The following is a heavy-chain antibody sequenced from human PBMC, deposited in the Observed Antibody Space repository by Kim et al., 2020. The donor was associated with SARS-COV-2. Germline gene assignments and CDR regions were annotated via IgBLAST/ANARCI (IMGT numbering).Heavy chain of an antibody. CDR1: GGSISSSNW. CDR3: ARVGRIYGSGYYYYGMDV. J-gene: IGHJ6*02. CDR2: IYHSGST. D-gene: IGHD3-10*01. Sequence: SETLSLTCAVSGGSISSSNWWSWVRQPPGKGLEWIGEIYHSGSTNYNPSLKSRVTISVDKSKNQFSLKLSSVTAADTAVYYCARVGRIYGSGYYYYGMDVWGQGTTVTVSS. V-gene: IGHV4-4*02.